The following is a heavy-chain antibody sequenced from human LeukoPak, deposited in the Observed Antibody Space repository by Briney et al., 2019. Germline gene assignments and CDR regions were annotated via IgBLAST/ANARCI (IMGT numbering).Heavy chain of an antibody. D-gene: IGHD5-18*01. V-gene: IGHV3-48*03. CDR1: GFTFSSYE. CDR3: ARENGEYSYDYYYYYYMDV. Sequence: GGSLRLSCAASGFTFSSYEMNWVGQAPAKGMEWVSYISSSGSTIYYADSVKGRFTISRDNAKNSLYLQINSLRAEDTALYYCARENGEYSYDYYYYYYMDVWGKGTTVTVSS. J-gene: IGHJ6*03. CDR2: ISSSGSTI.